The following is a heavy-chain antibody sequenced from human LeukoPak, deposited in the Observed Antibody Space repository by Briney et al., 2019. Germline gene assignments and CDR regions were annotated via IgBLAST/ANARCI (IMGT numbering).Heavy chain of an antibody. CDR2: ISSSSSTI. J-gene: IGHJ4*02. V-gene: IGHV3-48*02. Sequence: GGSLRLSCAVSGFTFSTYSMNWVRQAPGKGLEWVSYISSSSSTIYYADSVKGRFTISRDNAKNSLYLQMNSLRDEDTAVYYCARGRDWGLDYWGQGTVVTVSS. D-gene: IGHD3/OR15-3a*01. CDR3: ARGRDWGLDY. CDR1: GFTFSTYS.